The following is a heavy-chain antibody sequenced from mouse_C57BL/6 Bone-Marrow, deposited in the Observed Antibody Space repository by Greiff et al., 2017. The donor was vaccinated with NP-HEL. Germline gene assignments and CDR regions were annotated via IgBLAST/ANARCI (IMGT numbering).Heavy chain of an antibody. D-gene: IGHD2-3*01. CDR3: ARGGGYYPYYFDY. J-gene: IGHJ2*01. CDR2: IHPNSGST. CDR1: GYTFTSYW. V-gene: IGHV1-64*01. Sequence: QVQLKQPGAELVKPGASVKLSCKASGYTFTSYWMHWVKQRPGQGLEWIGMIHPNSGSTNYNEKFKSKATLTVDKSSSTAYMQLSSLTSEDSAVYYCARGGGYYPYYFDYWGQGTTLTVSS.